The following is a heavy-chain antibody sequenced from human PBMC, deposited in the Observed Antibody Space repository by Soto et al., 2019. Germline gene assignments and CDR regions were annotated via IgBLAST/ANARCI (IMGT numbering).Heavy chain of an antibody. V-gene: IGHV3-21*01. Sequence: EVQLVESGGGLVKPGGSLRLSCAASGFTFSSYSMNWVRQAPGKGLEWVSSISSSSSYIYYADSVKGRFTISRDNAKNSPYLQMNSLRAEDTAVYYCARGRNYDYIWGLDAFDIWGQGTMVTVSS. CDR2: ISSSSSYI. J-gene: IGHJ3*02. CDR1: GFTFSSYS. D-gene: IGHD3-16*01. CDR3: ARGRNYDYIWGLDAFDI.